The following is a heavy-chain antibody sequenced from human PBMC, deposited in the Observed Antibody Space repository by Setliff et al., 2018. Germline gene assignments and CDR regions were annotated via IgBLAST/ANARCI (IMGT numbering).Heavy chain of an antibody. CDR3: ARVPLHSGSYGEYYYSGMDV. V-gene: IGHV4-59*11. CDR2: IYYSWNT. D-gene: IGHD1-26*01. Sequence: SETLSLTCTVSGGPMNNHYWTWIRQPPGKGLEWIGSIYYSWNTNYNPSLKSRVTISVDTSKNQFSLKLSSVTAADTAVYYRARVPLHSGSYGEYYYSGMDVWGQGTTVTVSS. CDR1: GGPMNNHY. J-gene: IGHJ6*02.